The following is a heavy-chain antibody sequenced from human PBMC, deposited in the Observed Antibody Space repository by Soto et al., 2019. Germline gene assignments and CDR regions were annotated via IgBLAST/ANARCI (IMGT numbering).Heavy chain of an antibody. Sequence: NPSETLSLTCAVYGGSFSGYYWSWIRQPPGKGLEWIGEINHSGSTNYNPSLKSRVTISVDTSKNQFSLKLSSVTAADTAVYYCARMNLSWYRGWFDPWGQGTLVTVS. D-gene: IGHD6-13*01. V-gene: IGHV4-34*01. CDR1: GGSFSGYY. CDR2: INHSGST. CDR3: ARMNLSWYRGWFDP. J-gene: IGHJ5*02.